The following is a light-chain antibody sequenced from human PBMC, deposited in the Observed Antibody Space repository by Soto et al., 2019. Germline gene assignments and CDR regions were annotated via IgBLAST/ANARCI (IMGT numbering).Light chain of an antibody. CDR3: QQYNSYPWT. Sequence: DIQMTQSPSTLSASVGDRVTITCRASQSISSWLAWYQQKPGKAPKLLIYDASSLESVVPSRFSGSGSGTEFTLTISSLQPDDFATYYCQQYNSYPWTFRQGTKVEIK. J-gene: IGKJ1*01. CDR2: DAS. V-gene: IGKV1-5*01. CDR1: QSISSW.